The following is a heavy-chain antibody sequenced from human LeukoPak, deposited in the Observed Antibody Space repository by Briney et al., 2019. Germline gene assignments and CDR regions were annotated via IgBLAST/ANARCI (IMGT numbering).Heavy chain of an antibody. CDR3: ARETIAAAGTDLIY. D-gene: IGHD6-13*01. CDR1: GYTFTGYY. J-gene: IGHJ4*02. CDR2: INPNSGGT. Sequence: ASVKVSCTASGYTFTGYYMHWVRQAPGQGLEWMGRINPNSGGTNYAQKFQGRVTMTRDTSISTAYMELSRLRSDDTAVYYCARETIAAAGTDLIYWGQGTLVTVSS. V-gene: IGHV1-2*06.